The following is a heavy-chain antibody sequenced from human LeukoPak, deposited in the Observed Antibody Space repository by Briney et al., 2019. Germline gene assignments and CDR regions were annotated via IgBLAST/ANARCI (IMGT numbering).Heavy chain of an antibody. Sequence: SETLSLTCTVSGGSISSYYWSWIRQPPGKGLEWIGYIYYSGSTNYNPSLKSRVTISVDTSKNQFSLKLSSVTAADTAVYYCARVYQLLSGALDIWGQGTMVTVSS. CDR3: ARVYQLLSGALDI. V-gene: IGHV4-59*01. J-gene: IGHJ3*02. CDR1: GGSISSYY. D-gene: IGHD2-2*01. CDR2: IYYSGST.